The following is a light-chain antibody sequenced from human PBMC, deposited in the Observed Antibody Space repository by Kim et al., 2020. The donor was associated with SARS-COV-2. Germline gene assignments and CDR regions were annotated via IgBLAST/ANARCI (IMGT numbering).Light chain of an antibody. Sequence: GQSVTISCTGTSSDVGSYNRVSWYQQPPGTAPKLVIYEVSNRPSGVPNRFSGSKSGNTASLTISGLQTEDEAHYYCSSYSSSTTFVFGGGTQLTVL. V-gene: IGLV2-18*02. CDR3: SSYSSSTTFV. CDR2: EVS. J-gene: IGLJ2*01. CDR1: SSDVGSYNR.